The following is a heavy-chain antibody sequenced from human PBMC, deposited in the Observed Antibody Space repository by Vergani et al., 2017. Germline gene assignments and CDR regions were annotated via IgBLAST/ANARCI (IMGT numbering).Heavy chain of an antibody. D-gene: IGHD3-22*01. Sequence: EVQLVESGGGLVQPGGSLRLSCAASGFTFSSYSMNWVRQAPGKGLEWVSYISSSSSTIYYADSVKGRFTISRDNAKNPLYLQMNSLRAEDTAVYYCARDSDSRGYKKGWTEIDCWGEGTLVIVSS. CDR1: GFTFSSYS. CDR2: ISSSSSTI. J-gene: IGHJ4*02. CDR3: ARDSDSRGYKKGWTEIDC. V-gene: IGHV3-48*04.